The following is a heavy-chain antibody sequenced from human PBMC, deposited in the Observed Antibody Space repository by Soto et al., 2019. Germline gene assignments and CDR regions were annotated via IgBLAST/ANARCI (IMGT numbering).Heavy chain of an antibody. CDR1: GGSFSGYY. CDR2: INHSGST. J-gene: IGHJ4*02. V-gene: IGHV4-34*01. D-gene: IGHD3-9*01. Sequence: QVQLQQWGAGLLKPSETLSLTCAVYGGSFSGYYWSWIRQPPGKGLEWIGEINHSGSTNYNPSLKSRVTISVDTSKNQFSLKLSSVTAADTAVYYRARMTGYRPLVYWGQGTLVTVSS. CDR3: ARMTGYRPLVY.